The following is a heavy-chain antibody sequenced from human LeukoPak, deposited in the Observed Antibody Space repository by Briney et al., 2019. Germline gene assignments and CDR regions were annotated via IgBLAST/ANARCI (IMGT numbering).Heavy chain of an antibody. V-gene: IGHV1-18*04. CDR1: GYTFTSYG. CDR3: ARGMVDIVATIADFGY. D-gene: IGHD5-12*01. Sequence: ASVTVSCKASGYTFTSYGISWVRQAPGQGLEWMGWISAYNGNTNYAQKLQGRVTMTTDTSTSTAYMELRSLRSDDTAVYYCARGMVDIVATIADFGYWGQGTLVTVSS. J-gene: IGHJ4*02. CDR2: ISAYNGNT.